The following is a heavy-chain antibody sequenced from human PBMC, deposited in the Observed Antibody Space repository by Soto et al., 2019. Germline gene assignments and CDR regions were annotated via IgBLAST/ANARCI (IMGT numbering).Heavy chain of an antibody. Sequence: GGSLRLSCAASGFSFSTYGMHWVRQAPGKGLEWLAVISYDGNKENYVDSVKGRFTISRDNSKNTLYLQLNNLRTEDTAMYYCAKFITPPDAASDLWGQGTMVTVSS. J-gene: IGHJ3*01. CDR3: AKFITPPDAASDL. CDR2: ISYDGNKE. CDR1: GFSFSTYG. V-gene: IGHV3-30*18. D-gene: IGHD3-16*01.